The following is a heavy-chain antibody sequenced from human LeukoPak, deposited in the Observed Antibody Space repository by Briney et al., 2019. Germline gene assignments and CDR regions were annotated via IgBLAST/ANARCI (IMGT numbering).Heavy chain of an antibody. CDR1: GFTFTTYW. V-gene: IGHV3-30*18. D-gene: IGHD5-18*01. CDR2: ISYDGSNK. J-gene: IGHJ6*03. CDR3: AKEITAMYYMDV. Sequence: GSLRLSCAASGFTFTTYWMSWVRQAPGKGLEWVAVISYDGSNKYYADSVKGRFTISRDNSKNTLYLQMNSLRAEDTAVYYCAKEITAMYYMDVWGKGTTVTVSS.